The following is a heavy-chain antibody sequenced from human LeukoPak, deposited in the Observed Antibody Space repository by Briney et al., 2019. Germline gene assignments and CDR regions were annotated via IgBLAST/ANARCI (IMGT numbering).Heavy chain of an antibody. CDR2: ITSEGSST. CDR1: GFTFSSYG. CDR3: ARGSSVVALD. J-gene: IGHJ4*02. D-gene: IGHD2-15*01. Sequence: GGSLRLSCAASGFTFSSYGMHWVRQVPGKGLVWVSRITSEGSSTSYADSVKVRFTIYRDNAKNTLYLQMNSLRAEDTAVYYCARGSSVVALDWGQGTLVTVSS. V-gene: IGHV3-74*01.